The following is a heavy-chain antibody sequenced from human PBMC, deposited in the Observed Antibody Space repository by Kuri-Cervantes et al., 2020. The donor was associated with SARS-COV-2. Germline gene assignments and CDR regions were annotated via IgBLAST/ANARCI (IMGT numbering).Heavy chain of an antibody. D-gene: IGHD2-2*02. Sequence: GESLKISCAASGFTFSSYGMHWVRQAPGKGLEWVAVISHDGSKKYYADSVKGRFTISRDNSKNTLYLQMNSLRPEDTAVYYCARVGCSSTSCYTGDYYYGMDVWGQGTTVTVSS. CDR1: GFTFSSYG. CDR3: ARVGCSSTSCYTGDYYYGMDV. J-gene: IGHJ6*02. CDR2: ISHDGSKK. V-gene: IGHV3-30*03.